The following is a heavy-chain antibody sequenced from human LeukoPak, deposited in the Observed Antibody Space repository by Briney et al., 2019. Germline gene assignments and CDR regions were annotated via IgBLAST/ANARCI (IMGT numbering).Heavy chain of an antibody. CDR1: GFTFSSYA. CDR2: ISGSGGST. V-gene: IGHV3-23*01. CDR3: AKEGGSGSYYRTYYFDY. J-gene: IGHJ4*02. Sequence: GGPLRLSCAASGFTFSSYAMSWVRQAPGKGLEWVSAISGSGGSTYYADSVKGRFTISRDNSKNTLYLQMNSLRAEDTAVYYCAKEGGSGSYYRTYYFDYWGQGTLVTVSS. D-gene: IGHD1-26*01.